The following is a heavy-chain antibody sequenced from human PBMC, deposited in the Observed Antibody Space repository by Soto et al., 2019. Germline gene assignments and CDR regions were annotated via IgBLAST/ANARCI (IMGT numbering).Heavy chain of an antibody. CDR1: GYTFTSYG. D-gene: IGHD3-10*01. J-gene: IGHJ4*02. CDR2: ISAYNGNT. V-gene: IGHV1-18*01. Sequence: ASVKVSCKASGYTFTSYGISWVRQAPGQGLEWMGWISAYNGNTNYAQKLQGRVTMTTDTSTSTAYMELRSLRSDDTAVYYCARDPRSTRVKGSKPLDYWGQGTLVTAPQ. CDR3: ARDPRSTRVKGSKPLDY.